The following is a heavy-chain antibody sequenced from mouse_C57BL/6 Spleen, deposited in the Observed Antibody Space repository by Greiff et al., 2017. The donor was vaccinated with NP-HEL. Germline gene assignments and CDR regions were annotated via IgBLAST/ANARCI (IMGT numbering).Heavy chain of an antibody. D-gene: IGHD1-1*01. CDR1: GYSFTSYY. Sequence: VQLQESGPELVKPGASVKISCKASGYSFTSYYIHWVKQRPGQGLEWIGWIYPGSGNTKYNEKFKGKATLTADTSSSTAYMQLSSLTSEDSAVYYCARSRGSTFDYWGQGTTLTVSS. CDR3: ARSRGSTFDY. V-gene: IGHV1-66*01. J-gene: IGHJ2*01. CDR2: IYPGSGNT.